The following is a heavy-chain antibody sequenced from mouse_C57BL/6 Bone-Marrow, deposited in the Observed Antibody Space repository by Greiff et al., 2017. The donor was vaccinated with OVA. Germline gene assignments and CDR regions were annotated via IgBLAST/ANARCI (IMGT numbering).Heavy chain of an antibody. Sequence: QVELQQSGPELVKPGASVKISCKASGYAFSSSWMNWVKQRPGKGLEWIGRIYPGDGDTNYNGKFKGKATLTADKSSSTAYMQLSSLTSEDSAVYFCARKSYRYFDVWGTGTTVTVSS. J-gene: IGHJ1*03. CDR2: IYPGDGDT. CDR1: GYAFSSSW. CDR3: ARKSYRYFDV. V-gene: IGHV1-82*01.